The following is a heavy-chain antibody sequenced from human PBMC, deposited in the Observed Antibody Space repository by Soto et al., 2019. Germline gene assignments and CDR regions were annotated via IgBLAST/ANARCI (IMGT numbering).Heavy chain of an antibody. V-gene: IGHV3-64D*06. CDR3: VKDRFVNY. Sequence: GGSLRLSCSASGLSFNDYAMHWVRQAAGKGLKYVSSISSNGVSTYYADSVRGRFTISRDNSKNTLYLQMNSLRVEDTAVYYCVKDRFVNYWGQGALVTVSS. CDR1: GLSFNDYA. CDR2: ISSNGVST. J-gene: IGHJ4*02. D-gene: IGHD3-3*01.